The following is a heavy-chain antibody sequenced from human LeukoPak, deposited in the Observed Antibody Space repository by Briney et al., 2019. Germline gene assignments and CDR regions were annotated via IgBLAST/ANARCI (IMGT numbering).Heavy chain of an antibody. V-gene: IGHV1-8*03. J-gene: IGHJ3*02. CDR1: GYTFTSYG. Sequence: ASVKVSCKASGYTFTSYGINWVRQATGQGLEWMGWMNPNSGNTGYAQKFQGRVTITRNTSISTAYMELSSLRSEDTAVYYCARGRSYCSGGSCSPGAFDIWGQGTMVTVSS. CDR3: ARGRSYCSGGSCSPGAFDI. CDR2: MNPNSGNT. D-gene: IGHD2-15*01.